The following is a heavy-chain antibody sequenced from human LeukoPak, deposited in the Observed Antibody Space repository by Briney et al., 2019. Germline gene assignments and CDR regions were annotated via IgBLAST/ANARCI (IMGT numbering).Heavy chain of an antibody. CDR3: ARGPYSYDSSGAFDI. V-gene: IGHV4-61*02. Sequence: SETLSLTCTVSGDSISSGDYYWSWIRQPAGKGLEWIGRISSSGSTNYNPSLKSRVTISVDTSKNQFSLKLSSVTAADTAVYFCARGPYSYDSSGAFDIWGLGTMVTVSS. J-gene: IGHJ3*02. CDR2: ISSSGST. D-gene: IGHD3-22*01. CDR1: GDSISSGDYY.